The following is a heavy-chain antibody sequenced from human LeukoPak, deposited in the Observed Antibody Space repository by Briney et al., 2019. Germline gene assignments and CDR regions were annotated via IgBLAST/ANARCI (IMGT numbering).Heavy chain of an antibody. CDR1: GITVSTNY. V-gene: IGHV3-53*01. CDR2: AFSDGRT. Sequence: GGSLRLSCAASGITVSTNYMSWVRQAPGKGLEWVSIAFSDGRTFYADSVKGRFTISRGSSKNTVFLQMNSLGAEDTAVYYCARGDFDYWGQGTLVTVSS. J-gene: IGHJ4*02. CDR3: ARGDFDY.